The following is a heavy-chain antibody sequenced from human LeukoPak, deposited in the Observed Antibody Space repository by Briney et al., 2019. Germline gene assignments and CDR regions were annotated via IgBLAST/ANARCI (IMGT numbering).Heavy chain of an antibody. J-gene: IGHJ6*02. CDR2: IYTSGST. CDR1: GGSISSYY. CDR3: ARHGCSSTSCYPLLQIPSV. V-gene: IGHV4-4*09. Sequence: PSETLSLTCTVSGGSISSYYWSWIRQPPGKGLEWIGYIYTSGSTNYNPSLKSRVTISVDTSKNQFSLKLSSVTAADTAVYYCARHGCSSTSCYPLLQIPSVWGQGTTVTVSS. D-gene: IGHD2-2*01.